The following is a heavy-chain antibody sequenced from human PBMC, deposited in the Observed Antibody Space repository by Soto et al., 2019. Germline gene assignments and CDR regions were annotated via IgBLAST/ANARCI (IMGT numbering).Heavy chain of an antibody. CDR3: ARTLRTVILKFDS. J-gene: IGHJ4*02. V-gene: IGHV4-31*03. CDR1: GGSINTAGYY. Sequence: PSETLSLTCNVTGGSINTAGYYWSWIRQVPGKGLEWIGYIFYSGSAYYHPSLKSRASISVDRSKNQFSLKVNSVTAADTAVYYCARTLRTVILKFDSWGQGTLVKVSS. CDR2: IFYSGSA. D-gene: IGHD1-1*01.